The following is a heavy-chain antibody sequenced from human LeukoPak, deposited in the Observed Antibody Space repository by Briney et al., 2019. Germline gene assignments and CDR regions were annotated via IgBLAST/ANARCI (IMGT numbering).Heavy chain of an antibody. CDR2: IRRDGSET. D-gene: IGHD6-13*01. Sequence: GGSLTLSCAASGFTFSNYWMTWVRRAPGKGLEWVANIRRDGSETHYVDSVMGRFTISRDNAKNSLYLQMNSLRAEDTAVYYCAKGPGSSWSPFDYWGQGTLVTVSS. J-gene: IGHJ4*02. V-gene: IGHV3-7*03. CDR1: GFTFSNYW. CDR3: AKGPGSSWSPFDY.